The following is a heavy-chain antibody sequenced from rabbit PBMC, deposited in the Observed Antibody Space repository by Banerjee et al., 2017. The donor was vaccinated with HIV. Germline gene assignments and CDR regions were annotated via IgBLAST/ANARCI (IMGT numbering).Heavy chain of an antibody. CDR3: ARDDYTYGDDDYSYATKFNL. Sequence: QSLEESGGDLVQPEGSLTLTCTASGFSFSRYYYMCWVRQAPGKGLEWIACIYAGSSGSTYYASWAKGRFTISKTSSTTVTLQMTSLTAADTATYFCARDDYTYGDDDYSYATKFNLWGQGTLVTVS. J-gene: IGHJ4*01. D-gene: IGHD6-1*01. V-gene: IGHV1S40*01. CDR2: IYAGSSGST. CDR1: GFSFSRYYY.